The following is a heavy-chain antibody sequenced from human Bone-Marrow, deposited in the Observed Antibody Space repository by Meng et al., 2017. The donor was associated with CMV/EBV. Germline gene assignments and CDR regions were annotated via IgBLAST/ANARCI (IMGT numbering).Heavy chain of an antibody. V-gene: IGHV3-30*04. CDR2: ISYDGSNK. Sequence: GESLKISCAASGFTFSSYAMHWVRQAPGKGLEWVAVISYDGSNKYYADSVKGRFTISRDNSKNTLYLQMNSLRAEDTAVYYCAREQHCYDSSGVFDPWGQGTLVTVSS. D-gene: IGHD3-22*01. J-gene: IGHJ5*02. CDR3: AREQHCYDSSGVFDP. CDR1: GFTFSSYA.